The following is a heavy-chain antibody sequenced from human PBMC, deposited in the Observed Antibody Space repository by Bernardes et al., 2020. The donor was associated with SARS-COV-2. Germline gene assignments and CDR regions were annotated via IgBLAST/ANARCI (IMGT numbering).Heavy chain of an antibody. Sequence: GGSLRLSCAASGFTFSDAWMSWVRQAPGKGLEWVGRIKTKPFGEALDYAAPVKGRFTISRDDAISTVYLQMNSLKTEDTGVYYCTTGARPRWGRGTQVIVSS. CDR2: IKTKPFGEAL. CDR3: TTGARPR. D-gene: IGHD6-25*01. CDR1: GFTFSDAW. V-gene: IGHV3-15*01. J-gene: IGHJ4*02.